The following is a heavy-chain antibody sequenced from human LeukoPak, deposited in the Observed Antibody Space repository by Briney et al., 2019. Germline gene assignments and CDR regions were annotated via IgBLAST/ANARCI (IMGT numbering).Heavy chain of an antibody. J-gene: IGHJ4*02. CDR3: ARDVPLNIVGASNFDY. V-gene: IGHV1-18*01. CDR1: GYTFTSYG. D-gene: IGHD1-26*01. Sequence: ASVKVSCKASGYTFTSYGISWVRQAPGQGLEWMGWISAYNGNTNYAQKLQGRVTMTTDTSTSTAYMELRSLRSDDTAVYYCARDVPLNIVGASNFDYWGQGTLATVSS. CDR2: ISAYNGNT.